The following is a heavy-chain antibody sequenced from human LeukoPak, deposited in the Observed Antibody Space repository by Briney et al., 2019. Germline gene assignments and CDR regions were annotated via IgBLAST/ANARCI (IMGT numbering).Heavy chain of an antibody. CDR1: GFTFSSYA. V-gene: IGHV3-64*01. CDR2: ISSNGGST. Sequence: GGSLRLSCAASGFTFSSYAMHWVRQAPGKGLEYVSAISSNGGSTYYANSVKGRFTISRDNSKNTLYLQMGSLRAEDMAVYYCARDGSDYYDSSGYVDWGQGTLVTVPS. J-gene: IGHJ4*02. CDR3: ARDGSDYYDSSGYVD. D-gene: IGHD3-22*01.